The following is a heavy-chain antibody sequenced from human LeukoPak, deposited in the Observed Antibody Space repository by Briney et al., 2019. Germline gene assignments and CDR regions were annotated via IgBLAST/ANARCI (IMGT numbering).Heavy chain of an antibody. J-gene: IGHJ6*03. CDR3: AREAARYCSSTSCWTHYYYYYMDV. V-gene: IGHV4-61*02. D-gene: IGHD2-2*01. Sequence: SQTLSLTCTVSGGSISSGSYYWSWIRQPAGKGLEWIGRIYTSGSTNYNPSLKSRVTISVDTSKNQFSLKLSSVTAADTAVYYCAREAARYCSSTSCWTHYYYYYMDVWGKGTTVTISS. CDR2: IYTSGST. CDR1: GGSISSGSYY.